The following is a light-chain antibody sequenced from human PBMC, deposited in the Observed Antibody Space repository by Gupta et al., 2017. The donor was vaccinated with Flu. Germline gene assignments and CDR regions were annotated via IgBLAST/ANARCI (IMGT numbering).Light chain of an antibody. Sequence: EIVMTQSPATLSVSPGERATLSCRASQSVSSNVAWYQQKPGQAPRLLIYGASTRATGLPARFSGSGSGTELTLTISSLQSEDFAVYYCQQYTNGPPMYTFGQGTKLDLK. V-gene: IGKV3-15*01. CDR1: QSVSSN. J-gene: IGKJ2*01. CDR2: GAS. CDR3: QQYTNGPPMYT.